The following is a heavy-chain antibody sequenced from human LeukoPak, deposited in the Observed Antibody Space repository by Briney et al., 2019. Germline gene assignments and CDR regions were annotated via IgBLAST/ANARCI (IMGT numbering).Heavy chain of an antibody. J-gene: IGHJ6*02. D-gene: IGHD2-15*01. CDR1: GYTFTDYH. CDR3: ARDILGRSNGGSNYFGMEV. V-gene: IGHV1-2*04. Sequence: GASVKVSCKASGYTFTDYHMHWVRQAPGQGLEWMGCIDLYTGGAHYAQKFQDWLSMTRDTSINTAYMELSSLRSDDAAVYYCARDILGRSNGGSNYFGMEVRGQGTTVTVSS. CDR2: IDLYTGGA.